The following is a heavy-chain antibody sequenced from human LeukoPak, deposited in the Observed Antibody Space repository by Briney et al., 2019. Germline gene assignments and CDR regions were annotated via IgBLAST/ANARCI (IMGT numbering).Heavy chain of an antibody. CDR1: GGTFSSYG. Sequence: GASVKVSCKASGGTFSSYGISWVRQAPGQGLEWMGEIIPIFGTTNYAQKFQGTVTITADESTSTAYMQLTSLRSEDTAVYYCARRIAAAVKGTPAFDIWGQGTMATVSS. CDR2: IIPIFGTT. V-gene: IGHV1-69*13. J-gene: IGHJ3*02. CDR3: ARRIAAAVKGTPAFDI. D-gene: IGHD6-13*01.